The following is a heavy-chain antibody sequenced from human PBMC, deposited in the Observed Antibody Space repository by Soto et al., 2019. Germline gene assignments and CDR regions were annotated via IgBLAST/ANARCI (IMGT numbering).Heavy chain of an antibody. CDR1: GFSLSNARMG. Sequence: QVTLKESGPVLVKPTETLTLTCTVSGFSLSNARMGVSWIRQPPGKALEWLAHIFLNDEKSYSTVLKSRLTISKDTSKSQVVLTMTNMDPVDTATYYCARTGDFWWFDPWGQGTLVTVSS. CDR2: IFLNDEK. V-gene: IGHV2-26*01. D-gene: IGHD3-3*01. J-gene: IGHJ5*02. CDR3: ARTGDFWWFDP.